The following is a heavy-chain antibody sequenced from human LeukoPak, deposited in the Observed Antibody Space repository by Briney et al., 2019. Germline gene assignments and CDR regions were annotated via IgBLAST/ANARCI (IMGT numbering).Heavy chain of an antibody. Sequence: VSLRLSCAASGFTFSSYAMRWVRQAPGKGLEWVSAISGSGGSTYYADSVKGRFTISRDNSKNTLYLQMNSLRAEDTAVYYCANLYCSSTSCLYWGQGTLVTVSS. V-gene: IGHV3-23*01. D-gene: IGHD2-2*01. CDR3: ANLYCSSTSCLY. J-gene: IGHJ4*02. CDR2: ISGSGGST. CDR1: GFTFSSYA.